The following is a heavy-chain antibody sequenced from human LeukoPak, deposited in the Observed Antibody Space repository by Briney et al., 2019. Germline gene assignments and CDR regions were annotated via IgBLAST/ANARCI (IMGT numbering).Heavy chain of an antibody. Sequence: GGSLRLSCASSGFTFSSYSMNWVRQAPGKGLEGVSFISSTSNYINYADSVKGRFTISRDNAKNSLYLQMNSLGAEDTALYYCARDHPGYSGYVQDYWGQGALITVSS. CDR1: GFTFSSYS. J-gene: IGHJ4*02. D-gene: IGHD5-12*01. CDR3: ARDHPGYSGYVQDY. CDR2: ISSTSNYI. V-gene: IGHV3-21*01.